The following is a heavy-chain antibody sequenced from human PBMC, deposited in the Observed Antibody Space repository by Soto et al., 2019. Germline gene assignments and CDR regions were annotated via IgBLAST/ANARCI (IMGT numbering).Heavy chain of an antibody. D-gene: IGHD3-16*01. V-gene: IGHV1-69*02. CDR3: RLHLGELRAFDI. Sequence: GASVKVSCKASRGTFSSYTISWVRQAPGQGLEWMGRIIPILGIANYAQKFQGRVTITADKSTSTAYMELSSLRSEDTAVYYCRLHLGELRAFDIWGQGTMVTVSS. J-gene: IGHJ3*02. CDR1: RGTFSSYT. CDR2: IIPILGIA.